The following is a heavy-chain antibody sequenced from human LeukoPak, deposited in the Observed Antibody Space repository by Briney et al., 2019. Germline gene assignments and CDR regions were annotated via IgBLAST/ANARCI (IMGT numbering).Heavy chain of an antibody. V-gene: IGHV3-23*01. CDR1: GFTVSTKY. Sequence: GGSLRLSCAASGFTVSTKYMTWVRQAPGKGLEWVSAISGSGGSTYYADSVKGRFAISRDNSKNTLYLQMNSLRAEDTAVYYCAKGSSSGSPDDYWGQGTLVTVSS. CDR3: AKGSSSGSPDDY. CDR2: ISGSGGST. J-gene: IGHJ4*02. D-gene: IGHD3-10*01.